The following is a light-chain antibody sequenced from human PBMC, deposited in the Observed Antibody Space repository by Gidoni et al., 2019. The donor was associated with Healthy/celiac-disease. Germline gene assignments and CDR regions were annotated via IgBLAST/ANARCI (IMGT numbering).Light chain of an antibody. CDR2: RNN. Sequence: QSVLTPPPSASGTPGQWVTISCSGSSSNIGSNYVYWYQQLPGTAPKLLIYRNNQRPSGVPDRFSGSKSGTSASLAISGLRSEDEADYYCAAWDDSLSGPVFGGGTKLTVL. CDR1: SSNIGSNY. CDR3: AAWDDSLSGPV. V-gene: IGLV1-47*01. J-gene: IGLJ3*02.